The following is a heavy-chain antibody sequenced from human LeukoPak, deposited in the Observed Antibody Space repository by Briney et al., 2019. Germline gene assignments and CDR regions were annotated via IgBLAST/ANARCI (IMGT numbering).Heavy chain of an antibody. CDR3: AKKRSGYYSFDY. CDR1: GFTFNNSA. V-gene: IGHV3-23*01. Sequence: GGSLRLSCAASGFTFNNSAMNWVRQAPGKELEWVSVISGSGGTTYYADSVKGRFTIFSDNSKNTLSLQMNSLRAEDTAVYYCAKKRSGYYSFDYWGQGTLVTVSS. J-gene: IGHJ4*02. CDR2: ISGSGGTT. D-gene: IGHD3-22*01.